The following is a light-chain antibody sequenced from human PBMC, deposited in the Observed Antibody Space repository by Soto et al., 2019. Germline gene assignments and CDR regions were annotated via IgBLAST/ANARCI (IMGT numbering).Light chain of an antibody. CDR3: CSYAGSYLYV. CDR2: DVN. CDR1: TSDVGGYNY. Sequence: QSALTQPRSVSGSLGQSGTISCTGTTSDVGGYNYVSWYQHHPGKAPKLIIYDVNNRPSGVPDRFSGSKSGNTASLTISGLRPEDEADYHCCSYAGSYLYVFGTGTKVTVL. J-gene: IGLJ1*01. V-gene: IGLV2-11*01.